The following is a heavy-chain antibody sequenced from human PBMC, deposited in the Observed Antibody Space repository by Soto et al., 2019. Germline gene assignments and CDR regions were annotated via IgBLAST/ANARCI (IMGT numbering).Heavy chain of an antibody. Sequence: SVKVSCKASGGTFSSYAIGWVRQAPGQGLEWMGGIIPIFGTANYAQKCQGRVTITADESTSTAYMELSSLRSEDTAVYYCARSPYSGTKGQIYYYGMDVWGQGTTVTVS. CDR1: GGTFSSYA. D-gene: IGHD1-26*01. CDR3: ARSPYSGTKGQIYYYGMDV. CDR2: IIPIFGTA. V-gene: IGHV1-69*13. J-gene: IGHJ6*02.